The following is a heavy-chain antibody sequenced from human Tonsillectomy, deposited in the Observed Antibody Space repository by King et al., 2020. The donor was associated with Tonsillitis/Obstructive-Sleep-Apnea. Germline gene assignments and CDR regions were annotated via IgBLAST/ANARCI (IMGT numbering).Heavy chain of an antibody. V-gene: IGHV1-18*01. D-gene: IGHD3-22*01. CDR1: GYSFTSYG. CDR3: ARDSMSHYFDSSAYYTFAY. CDR2: ISAYNGDT. Sequence: VQLVESGAEVKKPGASVKVSCKASGYSFTSYGISWVRQAPGQGLEWMGWISAYNGDTNYAQKLQGRVTMTTDTSTSTAYMELRRLRSDDTAVYYCARDSMSHYFDSSAYYTFAYWGQGTLVTVSS. J-gene: IGHJ4*02.